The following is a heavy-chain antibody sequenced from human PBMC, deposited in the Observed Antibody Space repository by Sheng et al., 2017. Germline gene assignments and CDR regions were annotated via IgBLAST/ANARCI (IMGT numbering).Heavy chain of an antibody. Sequence: HVQLVQSGAEVKKPGASVKVSCKASGYTFSTYGISWVRQAPGQGLEWMGWISAYNGNTNYAQKLQGRVTMTTDTSTSTAYMELRSLRSDDTAVYYCARDNFYYGSGSYYKASDYWGQGTLVTVSS. CDR1: GYTFSTYG. CDR2: ISAYNGNT. D-gene: IGHD3-10*01. CDR3: ARDNFYYGSGSYYKASDY. J-gene: IGHJ4*02. V-gene: IGHV1-18*01.